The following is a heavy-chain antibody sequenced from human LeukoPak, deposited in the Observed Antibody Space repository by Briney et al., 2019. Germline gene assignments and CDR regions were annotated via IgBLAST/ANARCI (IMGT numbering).Heavy chain of an antibody. V-gene: IGHV1-69*04. CDR2: IIPILGIA. Sequence: ASVKVSCKASGGTFSSYAISWVRQAPGQGLEWMGRIIPILGIANYAQKFQGRVTITADKSTSTAYMELCSLRSEDTAVYYCAREGSERDGSTLRGFDYWGQGTLVTVSS. CDR1: GGTFSSYA. J-gene: IGHJ4*02. D-gene: IGHD1-26*01. CDR3: AREGSERDGSTLRGFDY.